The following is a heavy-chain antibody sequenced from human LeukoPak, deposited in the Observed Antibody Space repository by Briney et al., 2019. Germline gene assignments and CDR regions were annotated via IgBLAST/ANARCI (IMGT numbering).Heavy chain of an antibody. Sequence: GGSLRLSCAASGFTFGTYSMNWVRQAPGKGLEWVAVISEDGSNMYYAGSVKGRFTISRDNSKNTLDLQMDALRAEDTAVYYCARDVSGSWSTDYWGQGTLVTVSS. CDR1: GFTFGTYS. J-gene: IGHJ4*02. CDR3: ARDVSGSWSTDY. CDR2: ISEDGSNM. V-gene: IGHV3-30*03. D-gene: IGHD3-3*01.